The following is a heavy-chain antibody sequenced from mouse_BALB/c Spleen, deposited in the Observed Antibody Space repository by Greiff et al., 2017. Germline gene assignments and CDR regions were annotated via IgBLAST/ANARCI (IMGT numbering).Heavy chain of an antibody. Sequence: EVQLVESGGGLVQPGGSRKLSCAASGFTFSSFGMHWVRQAPEKGLEWVAYISNGSSTIYYADTVKGRFTISRDNPKNTLFLQMTSLRSEDTAMYYCARRGTTVVASFDYWGQGTTLTVSS. CDR2: ISNGSSTI. CDR3: ARRGTTVVASFDY. J-gene: IGHJ2*01. V-gene: IGHV5-17*02. CDR1: GFTFSSFG. D-gene: IGHD1-1*01.